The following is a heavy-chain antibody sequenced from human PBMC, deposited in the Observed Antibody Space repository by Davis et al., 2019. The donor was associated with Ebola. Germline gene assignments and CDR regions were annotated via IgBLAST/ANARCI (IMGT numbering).Heavy chain of an antibody. CDR1: GGSISSGGYS. J-gene: IGHJ6*02. D-gene: IGHD5-18*01. V-gene: IGHV4-61*08. Sequence: MPGGSLRLSCAVSGGSISSGGYSWSWIRQPPGKGLEWIGYIYYSGSTNYNPSLKSRVTISVDTSKNQFSLKLSSVTAADTAVYYCARDRRIQLWYYGMDVWGQGTTVTVSS. CDR2: IYYSGST. CDR3: ARDRRIQLWYYGMDV.